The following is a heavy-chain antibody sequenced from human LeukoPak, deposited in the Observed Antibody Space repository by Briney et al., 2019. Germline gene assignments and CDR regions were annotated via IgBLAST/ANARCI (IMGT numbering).Heavy chain of an antibody. CDR2: ISYDGSNK. Sequence: GGSLRLSCAASGFTFSSYGMHWVRQAPGKGLEWVAVISYDGSNKYYADSVKGRFTISRDNSKNTLYLQMNSLRAEDTAVYYCARELAGHYYGSGSSFVYWGQGTLVTVSS. CDR3: ARELAGHYYGSGSSFVY. D-gene: IGHD3-10*01. CDR1: GFTFSSYG. V-gene: IGHV3-30*03. J-gene: IGHJ4*02.